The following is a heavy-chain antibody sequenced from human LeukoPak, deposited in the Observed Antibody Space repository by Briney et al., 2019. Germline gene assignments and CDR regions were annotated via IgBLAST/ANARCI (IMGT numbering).Heavy chain of an antibody. CDR2: IKQDGSEK. V-gene: IGHV3-7*01. J-gene: IGHJ4*02. D-gene: IGHD3-10*01. CDR1: GFTFSSYW. Sequence: PGGSLRLSCAASGFTFSSYWMSWVRQAPGKGLEWVANIKQDGSEKYYVDSVKGRFTISRDNAKNSLYLQMNSLRAEDTAVYYCAKAYGSGSYYNVGEYYFDYWGQGTLVTVSS. CDR3: AKAYGSGSYYNVGEYYFDY.